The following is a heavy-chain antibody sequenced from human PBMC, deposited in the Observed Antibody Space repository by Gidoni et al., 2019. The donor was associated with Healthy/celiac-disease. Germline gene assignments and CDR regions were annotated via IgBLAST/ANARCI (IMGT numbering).Heavy chain of an antibody. CDR3: ARVTPILTGYYSPVSYYMDV. D-gene: IGHD3-9*01. V-gene: IGHV4-34*01. Sequence: TNYNPSLKSRVTISVDTSKNQFSLKLSSVTAADTAVYYCARVTPILTGYYSPVSYYMDVWGKGTTVTVS. J-gene: IGHJ6*03. CDR2: T.